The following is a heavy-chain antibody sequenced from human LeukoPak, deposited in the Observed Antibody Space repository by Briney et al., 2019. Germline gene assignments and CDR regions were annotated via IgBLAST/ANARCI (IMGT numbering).Heavy chain of an antibody. CDR2: IIPIFGTA. D-gene: IGHD6-19*01. CDR3: ARDQGSSGWYQGGSDP. CDR1: GGTFSSYA. V-gene: IGHV1-69*13. J-gene: IGHJ5*02. Sequence: SVKVSCKASGGTFSSYAISWVRQAPGQGLEWMGGIIPIFGTANYAQKFQGRVTITADESTSTAYMELSSLRSEDTAVYYCARDQGSSGWYQGGSDPWGQGTLVTVSS.